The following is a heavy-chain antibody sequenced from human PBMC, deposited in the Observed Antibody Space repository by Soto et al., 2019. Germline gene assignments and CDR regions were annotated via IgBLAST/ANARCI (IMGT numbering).Heavy chain of an antibody. J-gene: IGHJ3*02. CDR2: INPSGGST. CDR3: ARVDLDIAAAGRWAFDI. Sequence: GASVKVSCKASGYTFTSYYMHWVRQAPGQGLEWMGIINPSGGSTSYAQKFQGRVTMTRDTSTSTVYMELSSLRSEDTAVYYCARVDLDIAAAGRWAFDIWGQGTMVTV. CDR1: GYTFTSYY. V-gene: IGHV1-46*03. D-gene: IGHD6-13*01.